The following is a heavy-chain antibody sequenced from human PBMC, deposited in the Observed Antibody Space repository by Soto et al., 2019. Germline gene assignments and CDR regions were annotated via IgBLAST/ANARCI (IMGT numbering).Heavy chain of an antibody. CDR2: INHSGST. CDR1: GGSFSGYC. D-gene: IGHD6-13*01. J-gene: IGHJ4*02. V-gene: IGHV4-34*01. CDR3: ARGRKGYSSSCYVD. Sequence: SETLSLTCAVYGGSFSGYCWSWIRQPPGKGLEWIGEINHSGSTNYNPSLKSRVTISVDTSKNQFSLKLTSVTAADTAVYYCARGRKGYSSSCYVDWGQGTLVTVSS.